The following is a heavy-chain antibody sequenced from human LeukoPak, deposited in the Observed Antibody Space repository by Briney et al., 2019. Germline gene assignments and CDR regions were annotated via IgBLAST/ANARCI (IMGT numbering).Heavy chain of an antibody. Sequence: SETLSLTCAVYGGSFSGYYWNWIRQPPGKGLEWIGEINQSGSTNYNPSLKSRVTISIDTSKNQFSLKLSSVTAADTAVYYCANLHYDILTGYIYYFDYWGQGTLVTVSS. D-gene: IGHD3-9*01. J-gene: IGHJ4*02. V-gene: IGHV4-34*01. CDR1: GGSFSGYY. CDR3: ANLHYDILTGYIYYFDY. CDR2: INQSGST.